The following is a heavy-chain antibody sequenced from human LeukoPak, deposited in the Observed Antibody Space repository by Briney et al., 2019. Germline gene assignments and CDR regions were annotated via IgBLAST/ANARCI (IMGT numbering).Heavy chain of an antibody. Sequence: ASVKVSCKASGGTFSSYAISWVRQAPGQGLEWMGGIIPIFGTANYAQKFQGRVTITADESTSTAYMELSSLRSEDTAVYYCARGPNYYDSSGYYLGFDYWGQGTLVTVSS. CDR3: ARGPNYYDSSGYYLGFDY. CDR2: IIPIFGTA. V-gene: IGHV1-69*13. D-gene: IGHD3-22*01. J-gene: IGHJ4*02. CDR1: GGTFSSYA.